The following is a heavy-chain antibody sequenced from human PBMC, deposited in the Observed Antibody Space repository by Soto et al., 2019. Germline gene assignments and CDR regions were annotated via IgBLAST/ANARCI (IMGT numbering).Heavy chain of an antibody. CDR1: GGTFSSYT. CDR2: IIPILGIA. V-gene: IGHV1-69*08. J-gene: IGHJ4*02. Sequence: QVQLVQSGAEVKKPGSSVKVSCKASGGTFSSYTISWVRQAPGQGLEWMGRIIPILGIANYAQKFQGRVTITADKSTSTAYMELSSLRSEDTAVYDCAREPGTGYYREYYFDYWGQGALVTVSS. D-gene: IGHD3-9*01. CDR3: AREPGTGYYREYYFDY.